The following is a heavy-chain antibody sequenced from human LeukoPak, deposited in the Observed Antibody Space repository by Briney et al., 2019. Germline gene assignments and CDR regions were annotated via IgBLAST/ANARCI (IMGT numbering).Heavy chain of an antibody. D-gene: IGHD5-24*01. J-gene: IGHJ4*02. CDR3: ATELDGYNSYYFDY. V-gene: IGHV1-69*13. Sequence: ASVKVSCTASGGTFSSYAISWVRQAPGQGLEWMGGIIPIFGTANYAQKFQGRVTITADESTSTAYMELSSLRSEDTAGYYCATELDGYNSYYFDYWGQGTLVTVSS. CDR2: IIPIFGTA. CDR1: GGTFSSYA.